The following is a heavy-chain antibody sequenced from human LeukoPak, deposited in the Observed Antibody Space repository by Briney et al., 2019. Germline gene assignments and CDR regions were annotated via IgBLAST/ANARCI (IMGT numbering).Heavy chain of an antibody. CDR3: ARNHDIAAAGTFGLVP. CDR1: GYTFTGYY. V-gene: IGHV1-2*02. J-gene: IGHJ5*02. CDR2: INPNSGGT. Sequence: GASVKVSCKASGYTFTGYYMRWVRQAPGQGLEWMGWINPNSGGTNYAQKFQGRVTMTRDMSISTAYMELRRLRSDDTAVYYCARNHDIAAAGTFGLVPWGQGTLVTVSS. D-gene: IGHD6-13*01.